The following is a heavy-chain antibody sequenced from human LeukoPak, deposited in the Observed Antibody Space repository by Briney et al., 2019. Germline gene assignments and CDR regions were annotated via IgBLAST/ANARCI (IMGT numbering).Heavy chain of an antibody. D-gene: IGHD3-3*01. CDR1: GYTFTSYD. J-gene: IGHJ6*03. V-gene: IGHV1-8*03. CDR3: ARLWSGYYRNYYYMDV. Sequence: ASVKVSCKASGYTFTSYDINWVRHATGQGLEWMGWMNPNSGNTGYAQKFQGRVTITRNTSISTAYMELSSLRSEDTAVYYCARLWSGYYRNYYYMDVWGKGTTVTVSS. CDR2: MNPNSGNT.